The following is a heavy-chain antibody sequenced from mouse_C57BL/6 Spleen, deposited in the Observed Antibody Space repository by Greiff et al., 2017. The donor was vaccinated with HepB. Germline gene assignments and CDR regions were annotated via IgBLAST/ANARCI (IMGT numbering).Heavy chain of an antibody. Sequence: EVMLVESGGGLVKPGGSLKLSCAASGFTFSSYAMSWVRQTPEKRLEWVATISDGGSYTYYPDNVKGRFTISRDNAKNTLYLQMSHLKSEDTAMYYCARAMGWLLRNYAMDYWGQGTSVTVSS. D-gene: IGHD2-3*01. CDR1: GFTFSSYA. V-gene: IGHV5-4*03. J-gene: IGHJ4*01. CDR2: ISDGGSYT. CDR3: ARAMGWLLRNYAMDY.